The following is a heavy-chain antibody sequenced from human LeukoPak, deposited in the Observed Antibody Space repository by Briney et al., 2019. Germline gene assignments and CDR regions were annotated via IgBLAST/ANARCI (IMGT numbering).Heavy chain of an antibody. CDR3: ARDQGYCSGGSCYTLPFDY. V-gene: IGHV3-7*01. CDR2: IKQDGSEK. J-gene: IGHJ4*02. Sequence: GGSLRLSCAASGFTFSSYWMSWVRQAPGKGLEWVTNIKQDGSEKYYVDSVKGRFTISRDNAKNSLYLQMNSLRAEDTAVYYCARDQGYCSGGSCYTLPFDYWGQGTLVTVSS. D-gene: IGHD2-15*01. CDR1: GFTFSSYW.